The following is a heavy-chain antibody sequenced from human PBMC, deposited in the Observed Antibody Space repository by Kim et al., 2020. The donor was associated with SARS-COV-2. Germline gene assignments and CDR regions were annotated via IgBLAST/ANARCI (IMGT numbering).Heavy chain of an antibody. CDR1: GDSISTYY. J-gene: IGHJ2*01. CDR3: ARRGWYSDL. Sequence: SETLSLTCTVSGDSISTYYWSWIRQPPGKGLEWIGYISNCGSTNYNPSLRSRVTISVDTSKNQFSLMLTSVTAADTAVYYCARRGWYSDLWGRGTLVTVSS. CDR2: ISNCGST. V-gene: IGHV4-59*08. D-gene: IGHD2-15*01.